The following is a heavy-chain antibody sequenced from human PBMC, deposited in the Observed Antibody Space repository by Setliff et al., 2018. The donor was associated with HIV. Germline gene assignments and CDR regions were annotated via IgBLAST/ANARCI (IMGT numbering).Heavy chain of an antibody. V-gene: IGHV4-34*01. Sequence: KPSETLSLTCAVFGGSFTDIGGSFTDYYWIWIRQPPGKGLEWIGEINHSGSTHYNPSLKSRFTISVDTSKNQFSLKLSSVTAADTAVYYCAKRTFGSGRLDPWGQGTLVTVSS. D-gene: IGHD3-16*01. J-gene: IGHJ5*02. CDR2: INHSGST. CDR1: GGSFTDIGGSFTDYY. CDR3: AKRTFGSGRLDP.